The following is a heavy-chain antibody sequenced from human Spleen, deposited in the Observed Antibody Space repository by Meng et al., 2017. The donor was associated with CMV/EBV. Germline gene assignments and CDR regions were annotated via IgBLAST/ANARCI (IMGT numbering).Heavy chain of an antibody. CDR3: ARASYDLSAGYYVDY. V-gene: IGHV3-21*01. CDR2: ISGSGDKT. J-gene: IGHJ4*02. Sequence: GGSLRLSCAASGFTFSSYGMHWVRQAPGRGLEWVSVISGSGDKTYYADSVKGRFTISRDNAKNTLYLQMNSLRAEDTALNYCARASYDLSAGYYVDYWGQGTLVTVSS. D-gene: IGHD3-9*01. CDR1: GFTFSSYG.